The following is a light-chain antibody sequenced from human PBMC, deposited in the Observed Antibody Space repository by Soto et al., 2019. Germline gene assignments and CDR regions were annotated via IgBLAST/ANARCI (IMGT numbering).Light chain of an antibody. CDR3: GTWDSRLNAHV. V-gene: IGLV1-51*02. J-gene: IGLJ1*01. Sequence: QSVLTQPPSVSAAPGQKVIISCSGGTSNIGNNYACWYQHLPGTAPRLLMYEDDKRASGIPDRFSGSRSGTSATLGITGLQTGDEADYYCGTWDSRLNAHVFGTGTKVT. CDR1: TSNIGNNY. CDR2: EDD.